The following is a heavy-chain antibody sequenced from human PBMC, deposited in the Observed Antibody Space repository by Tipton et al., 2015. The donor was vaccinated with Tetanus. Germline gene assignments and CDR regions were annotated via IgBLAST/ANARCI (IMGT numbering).Heavy chain of an antibody. J-gene: IGHJ5*02. D-gene: IGHD3-3*01. Sequence: SLRLSCAASGLSFSDYFMGWVRQAPGKGLEWVSHISGTGTTVDYADSVKGRFTISRDNAKNSLYLQMNSLRDEDTAIYYCARDFRPIFGVAQPFDPWGQGTLVTVSS. V-gene: IGHV3-11*04. CDR1: GLSFSDYF. CDR2: ISGTGTTV. CDR3: ARDFRPIFGVAQPFDP.